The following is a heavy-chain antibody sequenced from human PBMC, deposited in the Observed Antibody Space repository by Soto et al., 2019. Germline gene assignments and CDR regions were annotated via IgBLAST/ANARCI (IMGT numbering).Heavy chain of an antibody. CDR1: GGSISKFY. Sequence: SETLSLTCNVSGGSISKFYWAWIRKTAGNGLEWMGRVYATGTTDYNPSLRSRVAMSVDISKKTFSLRLRSVTGADSGVYYCVRDGSKSLRDWFDPWGQGILVTVSS. CDR2: VYATGTT. V-gene: IGHV4-4*07. J-gene: IGHJ5*02. CDR3: VRDGSKSLRDWFDP.